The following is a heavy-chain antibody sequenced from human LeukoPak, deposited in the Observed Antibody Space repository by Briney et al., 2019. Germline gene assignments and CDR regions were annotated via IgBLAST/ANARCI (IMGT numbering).Heavy chain of an antibody. CDR3: AKGHCSSTNCHCDY. D-gene: IGHD2-2*01. Sequence: GRSLRLSCAASGFTFSSYGMHWVRQAPGKGLEWVAVISYDGSNKYYADSVKGRFTISRDDSKNTLYLQVNSLRAEDTALYFCAKGHCSSTNCHCDYWGQGSLVTVSS. V-gene: IGHV3-30*18. CDR2: ISYDGSNK. J-gene: IGHJ4*02. CDR1: GFTFSSYG.